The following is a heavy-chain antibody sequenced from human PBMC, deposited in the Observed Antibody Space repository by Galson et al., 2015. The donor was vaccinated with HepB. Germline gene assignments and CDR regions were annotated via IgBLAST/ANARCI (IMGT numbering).Heavy chain of an antibody. V-gene: IGHV4-34*01. Sequence: ETLSLTCAVYGGSFSGYYWSWIRQPPGKGLEWIGEINHSGSTNYNPSLKSRVTISVDTSKNQFSLKLSSVTAADTAVYYCARDFGGHCSGGSCRAFDPWGQGTLVTVSS. D-gene: IGHD2-15*01. CDR2: INHSGST. J-gene: IGHJ5*02. CDR3: ARDFGGHCSGGSCRAFDP. CDR1: GGSFSGYY.